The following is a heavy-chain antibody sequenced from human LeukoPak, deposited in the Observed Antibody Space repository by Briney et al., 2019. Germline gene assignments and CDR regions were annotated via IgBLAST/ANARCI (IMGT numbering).Heavy chain of an antibody. J-gene: IGHJ4*02. CDR3: ARGDSSWYDC. Sequence: GASVKVSCKASGGTFSSYAISWVRQAPGQGLEWMGGIIPIFGTANYAQKFQGRVTITTDESTSTAYMELSSLRSEDTAVYYCARGDSSWYDCWGQGTLVTVSS. D-gene: IGHD6-13*01. V-gene: IGHV1-69*05. CDR1: GGTFSSYA. CDR2: IIPIFGTA.